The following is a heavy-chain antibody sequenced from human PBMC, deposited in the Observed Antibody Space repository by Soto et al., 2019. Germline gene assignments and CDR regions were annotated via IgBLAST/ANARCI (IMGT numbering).Heavy chain of an antibody. CDR2: IWYDGSNK. CDR1: GFTFSSYG. J-gene: IGHJ4*02. V-gene: IGHV3-33*01. Sequence: QVQLVESGGGVVQPGRSLRLSCAASGFTFSSYGMHWVRQAPGKGLEWVAVIWYDGSNKYYADSVKGRFTISRDNSKNTLYLQMNSVRAEDTAVYYCARGMVRGVIRVAFDYWGQGTLVTVSS. D-gene: IGHD3-10*01. CDR3: ARGMVRGVIRVAFDY.